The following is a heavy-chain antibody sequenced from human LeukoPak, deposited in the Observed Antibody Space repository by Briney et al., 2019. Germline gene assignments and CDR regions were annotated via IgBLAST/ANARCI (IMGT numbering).Heavy chain of an antibody. D-gene: IGHD3-3*01. CDR3: ARGGTFGVDISDY. J-gene: IGHJ4*02. V-gene: IGHV3-48*03. CDR1: GFPFSTYE. Sequence: GGSLRLSCAASGFPFSTYEMDWVRQAPGKGLEWVSYISSSDNTIYYADSVKGRFAISRDNAKNSLYLQMNSLRAEDTAVYYCARGGTFGVDISDYWGQGTLVTVSS. CDR2: ISSSDNTI.